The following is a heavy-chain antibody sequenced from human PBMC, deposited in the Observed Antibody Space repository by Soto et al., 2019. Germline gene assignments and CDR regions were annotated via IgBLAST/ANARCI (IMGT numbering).Heavy chain of an antibody. V-gene: IGHV4-31*03. CDR2: IYYSEST. CDR1: GGSISSGGYY. D-gene: IGHD3-10*01. J-gene: IGHJ6*02. Sequence: QVQLQESGPGLVKPSQTLSLTCTVSGGSISSGGYYWSWIRQHPGKGLEWIGYIYYSESTYYNPSLKSRVTISVDTSKNQFSLKLSSVTAADTAVYYCATWYPRGSGARGVTPPTYYYYGMDVWGQGTTVTVSS. CDR3: ATWYPRGSGARGVTPPTYYYYGMDV.